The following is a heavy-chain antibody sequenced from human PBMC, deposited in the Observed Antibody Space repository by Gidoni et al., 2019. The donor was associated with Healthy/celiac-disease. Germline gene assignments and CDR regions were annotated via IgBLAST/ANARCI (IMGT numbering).Heavy chain of an antibody. CDR3: ASGIWGRYPDY. V-gene: IGHV1-18*01. CDR2: ISAYNGNT. D-gene: IGHD3-16*02. J-gene: IGHJ4*02. Sequence: QVQMMQSGAGVTKPGASGKGPCKASGYTFPSYGLSWVRQAPGQGLEWVGWISAYNGNTNYAQKLQGRVTMTTDTSTSTAYMELRSPRADDTAGYYWASGIWGRYPDYWGQGTLVTVSS. CDR1: GYTFPSYG.